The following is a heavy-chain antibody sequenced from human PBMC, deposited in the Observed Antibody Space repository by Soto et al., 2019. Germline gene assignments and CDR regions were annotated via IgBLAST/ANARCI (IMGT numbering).Heavy chain of an antibody. CDR2: IWYDGSNK. V-gene: IGHV3-33*01. Sequence: QVQLVESGGGVVQPGRSLRLSCAVSGFTFSFYGMHWVRQAPGKGLEWVAVIWYDGSNKYYADSVKGRFTISRDNSKNTLYLQMNSLRAEDTAVYYCARDNIRDWYFQYWGQGSLVTVSS. CDR3: ARDNIRDWYFQY. J-gene: IGHJ1*01. CDR1: GFTFSFYG. D-gene: IGHD2-21*01.